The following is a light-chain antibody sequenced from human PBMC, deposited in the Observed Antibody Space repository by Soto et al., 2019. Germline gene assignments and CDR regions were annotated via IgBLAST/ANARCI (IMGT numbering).Light chain of an antibody. CDR2: DAS. CDR3: QQYNSYSPVT. V-gene: IGKV1-5*01. J-gene: IGKJ2*01. Sequence: DIQMTQSPSTLSASVGDRVTITCRASQSISSWLAWYQQKPGKAPKLLIYDASSLESGVPSRFSGSGSGTEFTHTISSLQPDDFATYYCQQYNSYSPVTFGQGTKLEIK. CDR1: QSISSW.